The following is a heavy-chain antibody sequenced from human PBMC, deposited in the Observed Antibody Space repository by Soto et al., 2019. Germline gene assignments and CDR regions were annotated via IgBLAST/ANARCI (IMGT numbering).Heavy chain of an antibody. Sequence: ETLSLTCTVSGGSISSYYWSWIRQPPGKGLEWIGYIYYSGSTNYNPSLKSRVTISVDTSKNQFSLKLSSVTAADTAVYYCARDPDYYGSGIWGQGTLITAPQ. D-gene: IGHD3-10*01. CDR3: ARDPDYYGSGI. V-gene: IGHV4-59*01. CDR1: GGSISSYY. J-gene: IGHJ4*02. CDR2: IYYSGST.